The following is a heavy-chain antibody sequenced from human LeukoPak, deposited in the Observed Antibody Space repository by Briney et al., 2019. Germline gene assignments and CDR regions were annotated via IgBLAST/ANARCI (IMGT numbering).Heavy chain of an antibody. J-gene: IGHJ4*02. Sequence: SETLSLTCTVSGGSVSSDYWSWIRQPPGKGLEWIGYISYRGTTNCNPSLKSRVTISVDTSKNQFSLNLSSVTAADTAVYYCARALSGRRLFDYWGQGTLVTVSS. D-gene: IGHD3-3*01. CDR1: GGSVSSDY. CDR2: ISYRGTT. V-gene: IGHV4-59*02. CDR3: ARALSGRRLFDY.